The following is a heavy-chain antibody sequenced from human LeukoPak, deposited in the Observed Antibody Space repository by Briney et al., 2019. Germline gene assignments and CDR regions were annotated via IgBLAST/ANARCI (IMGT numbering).Heavy chain of an antibody. CDR3: ARERLRWYH. CDR1: GYTFSSYD. J-gene: IGHJ5*02. V-gene: IGHV3-23*01. D-gene: IGHD4-23*01. Sequence: GGSLRLSCATSGYTFSSYDMSWVRQVPGKGLEWVSGISGSGDSTHYADSVKGRFTTSRDNSKKTVFLQMNSLRAEDTAVYYCARERLRWYHWGQGTLVTVSS. CDR2: ISGSGDST.